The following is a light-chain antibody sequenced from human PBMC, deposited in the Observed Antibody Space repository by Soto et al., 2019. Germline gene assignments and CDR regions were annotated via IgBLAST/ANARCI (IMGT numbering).Light chain of an antibody. J-gene: IGKJ1*01. CDR3: QHYNSYSEA. Sequence: DIQMTQSPSSLSASVGDRVTITCRASQSISSYLNWYQQKPGKAPKLLIYAASSLQSGVPSRFSGIESGTEFILTISSLQPDDFATYYCQHYNSYSEAFGQGTKVDIK. CDR2: AAS. V-gene: IGKV1-16*01. CDR1: QSISSY.